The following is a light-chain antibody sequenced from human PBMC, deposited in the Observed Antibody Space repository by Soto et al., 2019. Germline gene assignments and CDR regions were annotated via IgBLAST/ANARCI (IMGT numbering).Light chain of an antibody. CDR2: GAS. V-gene: IGKV3-15*01. J-gene: IGKJ5*01. Sequence: EIVMTQSPAPLSVSPGERATLSCRASQSVSSNLAWYQQKPGQAPRLLIYGASTRATGIPARFSGSGSGTKFTLTISSLQSEDFAVYYCQQYNNWPITFGQGTRLEIK. CDR1: QSVSSN. CDR3: QQYNNWPIT.